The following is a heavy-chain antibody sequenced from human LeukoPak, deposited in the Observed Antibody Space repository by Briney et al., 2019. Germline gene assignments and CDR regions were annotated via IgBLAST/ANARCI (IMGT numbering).Heavy chain of an antibody. V-gene: IGHV3-74*01. Sequence: PGGSLRLSCAASGFTFSTYWMHWVRQAPGKGLVWVSNINLDGSSIRHADSVKGRFTISRDNAKNTLYLQMNSPRAEDTAVYYCARDRWSSTSYNDYWGQGTLVTVSS. J-gene: IGHJ4*02. CDR1: GFTFSTYW. CDR3: ARDRWSSTSYNDY. D-gene: IGHD2-2*01. CDR2: INLDGSSI.